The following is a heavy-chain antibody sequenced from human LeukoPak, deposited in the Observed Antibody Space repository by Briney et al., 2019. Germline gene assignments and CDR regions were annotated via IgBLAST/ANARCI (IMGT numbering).Heavy chain of an antibody. V-gene: IGHV1-46*01. Sequence: ASVKVSCKASGYTFTSYDIQWVRQAPGHRLEWMGIISPSDGSTTYAQKFQARVTMTRDTSTSTVYMELSSLRSEDTAVYFCARGASDFYFDYWGQGTLVTVSS. D-gene: IGHD2-21*02. CDR2: ISPSDGST. J-gene: IGHJ4*02. CDR1: GYTFTSYD. CDR3: ARGASDFYFDY.